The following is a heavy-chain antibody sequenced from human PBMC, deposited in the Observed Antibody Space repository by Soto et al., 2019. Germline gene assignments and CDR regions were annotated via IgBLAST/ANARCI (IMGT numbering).Heavy chain of an antibody. Sequence: QVQLVESGGGVVQPGRSLRLSCAASGFTFSSYAMHWVRQAPGKGLEWVAVISYDGSNKYYADSVKGRFTISRDNSKNTLYLQMNSLRAEDTAVYYCARNTPSWMFGGWFDPWGQGTLVTVSS. CDR3: ARNTPSWMFGGWFDP. V-gene: IGHV3-30-3*01. CDR2: ISYDGSNK. J-gene: IGHJ5*02. CDR1: GFTFSSYA. D-gene: IGHD3-16*01.